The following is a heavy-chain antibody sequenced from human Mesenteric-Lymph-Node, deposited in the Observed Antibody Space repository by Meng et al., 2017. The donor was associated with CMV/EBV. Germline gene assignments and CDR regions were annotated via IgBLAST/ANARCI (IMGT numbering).Heavy chain of an antibody. CDR2: ISGSANDT. D-gene: IGHD2-2*01. Sequence: GGSLRLSCAASGFTFSSYSMNWVRQAPGKGLEWVSTISGSANDTYYADSMRGQFTISRDNSKITLYLQMSSLTAEDTAVYYCATDIILVPGAIGSFDYWGRGALVTVSS. V-gene: IGHV3-23*01. CDR3: ATDIILVPGAIGSFDY. CDR1: GFTFSSYS. J-gene: IGHJ4*02.